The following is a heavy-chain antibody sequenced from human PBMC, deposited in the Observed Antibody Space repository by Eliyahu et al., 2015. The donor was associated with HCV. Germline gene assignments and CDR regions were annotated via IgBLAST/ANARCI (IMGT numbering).Heavy chain of an antibody. CDR2: ISSRTSPI. D-gene: IGHD3-9*01. J-gene: IGHJ5*02. V-gene: IGHV3-48*01. Sequence: EVQVVESGGGLVQPGGSLRLSCVVSGLNFSRYSMNWVRQAPGKGLEWLSYISSRTSPIYYADSVKGRFTISRDNAKSSLSLQMNSLRAEDTAVYYCASFDWSIAWGQGTLVTVSS. CDR3: ASFDWSIA. CDR1: GLNFSRYS.